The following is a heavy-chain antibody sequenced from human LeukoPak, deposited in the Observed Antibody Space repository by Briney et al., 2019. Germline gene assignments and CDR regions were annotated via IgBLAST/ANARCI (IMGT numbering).Heavy chain of an antibody. CDR2: VNTNTGNP. J-gene: IGHJ5*02. Sequence: ASVKVSCKASGGTFSSYAISWVRQAPGQGLEWMGWVNTNTGNPTYAQGFTGRFVFSLDTSVSTAYLQISSLKAEDTAVYYCARGHWSGYNYNWFDPWGQGTLVTVSS. CDR3: ARGHWSGYNYNWFDP. V-gene: IGHV7-4-1*02. D-gene: IGHD3-3*01. CDR1: GGTFSSYA.